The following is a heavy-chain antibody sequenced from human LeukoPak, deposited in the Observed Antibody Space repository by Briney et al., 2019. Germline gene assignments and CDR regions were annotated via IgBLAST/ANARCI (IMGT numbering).Heavy chain of an antibody. D-gene: IGHD3-10*01. V-gene: IGHV3-21*01. CDR3: ARAVSTYGLDS. Sequence: PGGPLRLSCAASGFSFSTFGMNWVRQAPGKGLECVSSITSTSSYTYYADSVKGRFTISRDDAKNSLYLQMNSLRAEDTAVYYCARAVSTYGLDSWGQGTLVTVSS. CDR2: ITSTSSYT. J-gene: IGHJ4*02. CDR1: GFSFSTFG.